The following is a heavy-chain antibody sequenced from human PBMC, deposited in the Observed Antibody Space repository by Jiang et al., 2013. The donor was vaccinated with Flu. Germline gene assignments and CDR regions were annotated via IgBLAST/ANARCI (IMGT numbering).Heavy chain of an antibody. CDR3: ARGRVGALFDY. CDR2: IYYSGST. V-gene: IGHV4-59*09. Sequence: IYYSGSTNYPAYNPSLKSRVTISVDTSKNQFSLKLSSVTAADTAVYYCARGRVGALFDYWGQGTLVTVSS. J-gene: IGHJ4*02. D-gene: IGHD1-26*01.